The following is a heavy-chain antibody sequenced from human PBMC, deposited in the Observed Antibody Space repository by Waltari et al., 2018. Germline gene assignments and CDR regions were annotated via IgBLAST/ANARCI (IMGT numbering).Heavy chain of an antibody. J-gene: IGHJ4*02. CDR1: GFTFSSYS. CDR2: ISSSSRTI. Sequence: EVQLVESGGGLVQPGGSLRLSCAASGFTFSSYSMNWVRQAPGKGLEWVSYISSSSRTIYYADSVKGRFTISRDNAKNSLYLQMNSLRAEDTAVYYCVMNDYVWGNDYWGQGTLVTVSS. CDR3: VMNDYVWGNDY. V-gene: IGHV3-48*01. D-gene: IGHD3-16*01.